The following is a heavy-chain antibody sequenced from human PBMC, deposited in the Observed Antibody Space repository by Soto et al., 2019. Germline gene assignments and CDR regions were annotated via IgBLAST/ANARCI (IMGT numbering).Heavy chain of an antibody. CDR3: TRGYYYDSSGLFVGGY. CDR1: GFTFSGSV. J-gene: IGHJ4*02. Sequence: GSLRLSCAASGFTFSGSVMHWVRQASGKGLEWVGRIRSKANSYATAYAASVKGRFTISRDDSKNTAYLQMNSLKTEDTAVYYCTRGYYYDSSGLFVGGYWGQGTLVTVSS. CDR2: IRSKANSYAT. V-gene: IGHV3-73*01. D-gene: IGHD3-22*01.